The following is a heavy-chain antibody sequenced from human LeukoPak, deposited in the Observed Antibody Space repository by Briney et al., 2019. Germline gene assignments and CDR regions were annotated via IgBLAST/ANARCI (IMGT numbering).Heavy chain of an antibody. CDR1: GGSISSYY. Sequence: PSETLSLTCTVSGGSISSYYWSWIRQPPGKGLEWIGYIYYSGSTNYNPSLKSRVTISVDTSKNQFSLKLSSVTAADTAVYYCARVPGYYYDSSGPFDYWGQGTLVTVSS. V-gene: IGHV4-59*01. CDR2: IYYSGST. D-gene: IGHD3-22*01. J-gene: IGHJ4*02. CDR3: ARVPGYYYDSSGPFDY.